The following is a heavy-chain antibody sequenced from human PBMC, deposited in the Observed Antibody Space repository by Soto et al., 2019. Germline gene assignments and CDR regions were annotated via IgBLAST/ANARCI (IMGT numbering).Heavy chain of an antibody. J-gene: IGHJ3*02. D-gene: IGHD2-2*01. Sequence: ASVKVFCKASGYHLTSDYMYWVRQAPTQELEWVGWVNTKSGGTNYAQKFQGWVTMTRDTSISTAYMELSRLRSDDTAVYYCARGERYCSSTSCYHKYYDIVTGYPRGAFDIRGQVTMITVSS. CDR3: ARGERYCSSTSCYHKYYDIVTGYPRGAFDI. CDR1: GYHLTSDY. CDR2: VNTKSGGT. V-gene: IGHV1-2*04.